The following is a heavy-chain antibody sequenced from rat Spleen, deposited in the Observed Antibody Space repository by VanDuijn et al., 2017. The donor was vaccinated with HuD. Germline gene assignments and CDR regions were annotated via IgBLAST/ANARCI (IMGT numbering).Heavy chain of an antibody. CDR1: GFTFSNYG. J-gene: IGHJ2*01. V-gene: IGHV5-29*01. CDR2: ISHDGSGT. Sequence: EVQLVESGGGLVQPGRSLKLSCAASGFTFSNYGMAWVRQAPTKGLEWVATISHDGSGTDYRDSVKGRFTISRDNAKSTPYLKMDSLRSEDTATYYCARHPYWGQGVMVTVSS. CDR3: ARHPY.